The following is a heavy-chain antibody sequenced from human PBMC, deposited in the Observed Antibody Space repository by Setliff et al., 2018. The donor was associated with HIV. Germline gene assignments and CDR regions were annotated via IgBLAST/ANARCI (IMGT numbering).Heavy chain of an antibody. J-gene: IGHJ5*02. CDR1: GGSISSSGPGYY. CDR2: VYYSGST. D-gene: IGHD3-22*01. CDR3: ARESGDYYDSSGYYLGWFDP. Sequence: SETLSLTCTVSGGSISSSGPGYYWGWVRQAPGGGLEWIASVYYSGSTYYNPSLKSRVTISVDTSKNHFSLRLTSVTAADSAVYYCARESGDYYDSSGYYLGWFDPWGQGTQVTVSS. V-gene: IGHV4-39*02.